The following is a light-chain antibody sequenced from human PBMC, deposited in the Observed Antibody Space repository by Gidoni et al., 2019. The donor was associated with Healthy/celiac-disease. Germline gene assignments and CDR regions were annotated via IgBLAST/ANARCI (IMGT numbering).Light chain of an antibody. J-gene: IGKJ4*01. CDR3: QQYNSYLLT. Sequence: IQMTQSPSTLSASVGDRVTITCRASQSISSWLAWYQQKPGKAPKLLIYDASSLESGVPSRFSGSGSGTEFTLTISRLQPDDFATYYCQQYNSYLLTFGGGTKVEIK. CDR2: DAS. CDR1: QSISSW. V-gene: IGKV1-5*01.